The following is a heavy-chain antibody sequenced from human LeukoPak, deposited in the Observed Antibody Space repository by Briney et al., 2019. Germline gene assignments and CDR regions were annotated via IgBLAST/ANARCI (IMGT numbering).Heavy chain of an antibody. CDR3: ATARPRAFAY. Sequence: ASVKVSCKVSGYTLTELSMHWVRQAPGKGREWVGGFDPEDGETIYAQKFQSRVTMTEDTSTDTAYMELSSLRSEDTRVYYSATARPRAFAYWGQGTLVTVSS. CDR1: GYTLTELS. CDR2: FDPEDGET. J-gene: IGHJ4*01. V-gene: IGHV1-24*01.